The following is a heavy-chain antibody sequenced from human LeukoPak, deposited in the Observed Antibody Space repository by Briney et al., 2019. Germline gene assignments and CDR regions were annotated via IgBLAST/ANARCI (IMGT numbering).Heavy chain of an antibody. D-gene: IGHD2-2*01. CDR2: VDPEDGET. V-gene: IGHV1-69-2*01. Sequence: GASVKVSCKASGYTFTDYYMHWVQQAPGKGLEWMGRVDPEDGETIYAEKFQGRVTITADTSTDTAYMELSSLRSEDTAVYYCATVIVPAAMGWDYWGQGTLVTVSS. J-gene: IGHJ4*02. CDR3: ATVIVPAAMGWDY. CDR1: GYTFTDYY.